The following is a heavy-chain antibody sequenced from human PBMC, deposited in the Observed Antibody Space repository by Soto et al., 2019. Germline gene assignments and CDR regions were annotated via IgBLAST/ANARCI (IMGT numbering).Heavy chain of an antibody. V-gene: IGHV3-7*01. CDR1: GFIVSSSW. Sequence: SLRLSCAASGFIVSSSWMTWVRQAPGEGLEWVASINQDGSQKYYVDSAKGRFTISRDDAKNSLYLQMNSLKAEDTAVYYCARDVDSWGQGTLVTVS. CDR2: INQDGSQK. CDR3: ARDVDS. J-gene: IGHJ4*02.